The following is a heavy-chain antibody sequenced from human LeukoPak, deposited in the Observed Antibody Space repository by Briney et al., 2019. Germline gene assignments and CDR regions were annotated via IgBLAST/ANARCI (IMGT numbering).Heavy chain of an antibody. CDR3: ARANSPIPHIGSANWFDP. V-gene: IGHV1-46*01. CDR1: GYTFTGYY. Sequence: ASVKVSCKASGYTFTGYYMHWVRQAPGQGLEWMGIINPSGGSTSYAQKFQGRVTMTRDTSTSTVYMELSSLRSEDTAVYYCARANSPIPHIGSANWFDPWGQGTLVTVSS. J-gene: IGHJ5*02. D-gene: IGHD5/OR15-5a*01. CDR2: INPSGGST.